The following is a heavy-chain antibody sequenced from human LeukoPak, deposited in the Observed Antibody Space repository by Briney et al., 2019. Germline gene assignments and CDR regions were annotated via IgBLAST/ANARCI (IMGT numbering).Heavy chain of an antibody. CDR3: ARVSPSDYDILTGYLAYYFDY. CDR2: INHSGST. CDR1: GGSFSGYY. V-gene: IGHV4-34*01. D-gene: IGHD3-9*01. Sequence: PSETLSLTCAVYGGSFSGYYWSWIRQPPGKGLEWIGEINHSGSTNYNPSLKSRVTISVDTSKNQFSLKLSSVTAADTAVYYCARVSPSDYDILTGYLAYYFDYWGQGTLVTVSS. J-gene: IGHJ4*02.